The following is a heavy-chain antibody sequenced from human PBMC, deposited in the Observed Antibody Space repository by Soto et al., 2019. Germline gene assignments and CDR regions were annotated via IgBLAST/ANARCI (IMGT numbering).Heavy chain of an antibody. Sequence: QVQLVESGGGVVQPGRSLRLSCVASGFTFSSYGMHWVRQAPGKGLEWVAIISYDGSNTYYADSVKGRFTISRDNSKNTLYLQMNSLGAEDTSVYYCAKEGGLSGSYYISSSYYFDYWGHGTLVTVSS. CDR1: GFTFSSYG. V-gene: IGHV3-30*18. J-gene: IGHJ4*01. CDR2: ISYDGSNT. CDR3: AKEGGLSGSYYISSSYYFDY. D-gene: IGHD1-26*01.